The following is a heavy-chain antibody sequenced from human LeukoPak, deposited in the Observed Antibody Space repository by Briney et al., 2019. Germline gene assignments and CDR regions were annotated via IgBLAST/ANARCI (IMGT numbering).Heavy chain of an antibody. V-gene: IGHV3-53*04. J-gene: IGHJ4*02. CDR1: GFTVSSNY. D-gene: IGHD3-10*01. Sequence: PGGSLRLSCAASGFTVSSNYMSWVRQAPGKGLEWVSVIYSGGSTYYADSVKGRFTISRHNSKNTLYLQMSSLRAEDTAVYYCARGIPGSGSYLGPFDYWGQGTLVTVSS. CDR3: ARGIPGSGSYLGPFDY. CDR2: IYSGGST.